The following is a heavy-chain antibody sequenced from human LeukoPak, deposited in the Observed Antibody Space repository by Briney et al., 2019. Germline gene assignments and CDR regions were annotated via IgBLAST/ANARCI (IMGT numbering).Heavy chain of an antibody. CDR2: IWYDGSNK. D-gene: IGHD1-1*01. J-gene: IGHJ4*02. CDR1: GFTFSNHG. Sequence: PGRSLRLSCAASGFTFSNHGMHWVRQAPGKGPEWVALIWYDGSNKYYGDSVKGRFTISRDNAKNSLYLQMNSLRAEDTAVYYCARRAQTGTTDYWGQGSLVTVSS. V-gene: IGHV3-33*01. CDR3: ARRAQTGTTDY.